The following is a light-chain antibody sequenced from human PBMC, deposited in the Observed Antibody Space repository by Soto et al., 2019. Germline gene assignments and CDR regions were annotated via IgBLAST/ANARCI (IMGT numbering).Light chain of an antibody. CDR3: AAWDDTLDAQV. Sequence: QSVLTQPPSVSGAPGQRVTISCTGDSSNIGTPHDVQWYQQFPGTVPKLLIQRNNERPSGVPDRFSGSKSGTSVSLAISGLRSEDEATYYCAAWDDTLDAQVFGGGTKLTVL. CDR1: SSNIGTPHD. V-gene: IGLV1-47*01. CDR2: RNN. J-gene: IGLJ3*02.